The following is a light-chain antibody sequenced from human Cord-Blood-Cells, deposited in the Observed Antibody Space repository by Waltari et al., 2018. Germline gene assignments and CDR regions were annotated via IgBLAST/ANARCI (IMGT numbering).Light chain of an antibody. CDR2: GGS. J-gene: IGKJ1*01. Sequence: EIVLTQSPGTLSLSPGERATLSCRASQSVSSSYLAWYQQKPGQAPRLLIYGGSIRATGIPDRFSGSGSGTDFTLTISRLGPEDFAVYYCQQYGSSPPWTFGQGTKVEIK. V-gene: IGKV3-20*01. CDR3: QQYGSSPPWT. CDR1: QSVSSSY.